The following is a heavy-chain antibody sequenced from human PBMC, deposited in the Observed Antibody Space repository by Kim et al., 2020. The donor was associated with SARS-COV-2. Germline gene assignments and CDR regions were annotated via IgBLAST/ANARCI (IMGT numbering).Heavy chain of an antibody. D-gene: IGHD3-3*01. Sequence: GGSLRLSCAASGFSFDDYDMHWVRQAPGKGLEWVSLISGDGDSTYYADSVKGRFTISRDNSKNSLYLQMNSLRTEDTALYYCAKALITIFGGGQVEAWGYYYYYGMDVWGQGTTVTVSS. CDR2: ISGDGDST. CDR1: GFSFDDYD. V-gene: IGHV3-43*02. CDR3: AKALITIFGGGQVEAWGYYYYYGMDV. J-gene: IGHJ6*02.